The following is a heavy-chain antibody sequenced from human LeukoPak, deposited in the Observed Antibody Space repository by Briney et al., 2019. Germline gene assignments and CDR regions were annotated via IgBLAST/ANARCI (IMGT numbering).Heavy chain of an antibody. V-gene: IGHV3-20*04. CDR1: GFTFNDYG. CDR3: ARGFRNGPFDC. D-gene: IGHD2-8*01. J-gene: IGHJ4*02. Sequence: GGSLRLSCEASGFTFNDYGMSWVRQLPGKGLEWVSGINRNGDSTDYAGSVKGRFTISRDNAKNSHFLQMNSLRVEDTALYYCARGFRNGPFDCWGQGTLVTVSS. CDR2: INRNGDST.